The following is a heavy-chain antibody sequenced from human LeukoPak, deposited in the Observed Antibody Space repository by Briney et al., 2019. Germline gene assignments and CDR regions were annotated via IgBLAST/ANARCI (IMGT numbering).Heavy chain of an antibody. CDR3: AKRWSYCDY. CDR1: GFTFTSCA. Sequence: GGSLRLSCAASGFTFTSCAMSWVRQAPGKGLEWVSSISASATSTYYADSVKGRFTISRDNSKNTVYLQMNSLSPEDTAVYYCAKRWSYCDYWGQGTLITVSS. V-gene: IGHV3-23*01. CDR2: ISASATST. D-gene: IGHD3-3*01. J-gene: IGHJ4*02.